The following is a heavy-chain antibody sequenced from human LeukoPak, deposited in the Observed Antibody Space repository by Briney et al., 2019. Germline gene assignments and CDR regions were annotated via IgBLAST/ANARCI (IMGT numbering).Heavy chain of an antibody. V-gene: IGHV3-23*01. D-gene: IGHD3-22*01. CDR2: ISGTGVNT. Sequence: GGSLRLSCAASGFTFSNYAVSWVRQAPGKGLEWVSTISGTGVNTYYADSVKGRFTISRDNAKNSLYLQMNSLRAEDTAVYYCARDYYDSSGYTNWFDPWGQGTLFTVSS. J-gene: IGHJ5*02. CDR1: GFTFSNYA. CDR3: ARDYYDSSGYTNWFDP.